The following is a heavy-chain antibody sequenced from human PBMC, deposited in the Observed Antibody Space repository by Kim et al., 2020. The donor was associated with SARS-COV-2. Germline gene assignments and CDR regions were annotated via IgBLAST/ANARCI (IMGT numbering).Heavy chain of an antibody. CDR1: GGSISSSNW. CDR3: ASKSLSYYYYGMDV. D-gene: IGHD3-10*01. CDR2: IYHSGST. V-gene: IGHV4-4*02. Sequence: SETLSFTCAVSGGSISSSNWWSWVRQPPGKGLEWIGEIYHSGSTNYNPSLKSRVTISVDKSKNQFSLKLSSVTAADTAVYYCASKSLSYYYYGMDVWGQGTTVTVSS. J-gene: IGHJ6*02.